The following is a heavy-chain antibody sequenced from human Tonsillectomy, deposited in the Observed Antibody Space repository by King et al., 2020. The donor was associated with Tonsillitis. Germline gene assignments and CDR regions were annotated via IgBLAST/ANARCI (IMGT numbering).Heavy chain of an antibody. V-gene: IGHV3-49*03. CDR3: TRVMTNYDLCSGPPLYY. D-gene: IGHD3-3*01. J-gene: IGHJ4*02. Sequence: VKLVESGGGLEQPGRSLRLSCATSGFPFGDYPMSWIRQAPGKGREWISVSRSKAYGGPTEYAGSVKGRLTIPRDDSNSIAYLQMKSLLTEDTGVYYCTRVMTNYDLCSGPPLYYWGQGDLVTVSS. CDR1: GFPFGDYP. CDR2: SRSKAYGGPT.